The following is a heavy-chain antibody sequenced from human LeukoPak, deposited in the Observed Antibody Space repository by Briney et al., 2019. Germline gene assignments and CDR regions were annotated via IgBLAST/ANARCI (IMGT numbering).Heavy chain of an antibody. Sequence: SETLSLTCTVSGGSISSYYWSWIRQPPGKGLEWIGYIYYSGSTNYNPSLKSRVTISVDTSKNQFSLKLSSVTAADTAVYYCARGYCYDSSGYYLWGQGTLVTVSS. CDR3: ARGYCYDSSGYYL. V-gene: IGHV4-59*01. D-gene: IGHD3-22*01. J-gene: IGHJ4*02. CDR1: GGSISSYY. CDR2: IYYSGST.